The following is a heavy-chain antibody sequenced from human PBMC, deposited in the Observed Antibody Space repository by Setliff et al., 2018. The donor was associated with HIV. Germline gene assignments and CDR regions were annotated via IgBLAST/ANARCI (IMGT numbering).Heavy chain of an antibody. Sequence: GGSLRLSCAASGFTFSSYAMGWVRQAPGKGLEWVSSISGSGGTTYYADSVKGRFTISRDSSKNTLYLQMNSLRAEDTAIYYCAKAIRPAAAGTWLGPFDYWGQGTLVAVSS. CDR2: ISGSGGTT. CDR1: GFTFSSYA. V-gene: IGHV3-23*01. CDR3: AKAIRPAAAGTWLGPFDY. D-gene: IGHD6-13*01. J-gene: IGHJ4*02.